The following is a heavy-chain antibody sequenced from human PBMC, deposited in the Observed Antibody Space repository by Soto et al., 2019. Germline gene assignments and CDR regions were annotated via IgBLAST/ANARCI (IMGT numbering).Heavy chain of an antibody. Sequence: EVQLLESGGGLVQPGGSLRLSCAASGFTFSSYAMSWVRQAPGKGLEWVSAISGSGGSTYYADSVKGRFTISRDNSKNTLYLQMNSLRAEDTAVYYCAKAHYYDSSGYYYPVDYWGQGTLVTVSS. J-gene: IGHJ4*02. CDR1: GFTFSSYA. CDR3: AKAHYYDSSGYYYPVDY. D-gene: IGHD3-22*01. CDR2: ISGSGGST. V-gene: IGHV3-23*01.